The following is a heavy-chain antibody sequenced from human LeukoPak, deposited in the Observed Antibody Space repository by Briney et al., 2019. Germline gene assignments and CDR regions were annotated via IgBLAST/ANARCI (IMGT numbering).Heavy chain of an antibody. CDR3: ASTPITASPNTFDY. J-gene: IGHJ4*02. D-gene: IGHD1-20*01. CDR1: GASISNYY. CDR2: IYYTGST. V-gene: IGHV4-59*01. Sequence: SGTLSLTCTVSGASISNYYWSWIRQPPGKGLEWVGNIYYTGSTNYNTSLKSRITISVATSKNQFSLKLSSVTAADTAVYYCASTPITASPNTFDYWGQGTLVTVSS.